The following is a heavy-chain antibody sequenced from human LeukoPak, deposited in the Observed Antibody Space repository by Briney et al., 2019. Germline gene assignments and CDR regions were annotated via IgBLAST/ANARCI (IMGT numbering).Heavy chain of an antibody. Sequence: GGSLRLSCAASGLTFSGSVMHCVRQASGKGLEWVARIRTKANNYATAFAASVKGRLTISRDDSKNTAYLQVNSLKTEDTAVYYCARGNSSGWYGGFDYWGEGILVPVSS. V-gene: IGHV3-73*01. CDR3: ARGNSSGWYGGFDY. CDR2: IRTKANNYAT. CDR1: GLTFSGSV. J-gene: IGHJ4*02. D-gene: IGHD6-19*01.